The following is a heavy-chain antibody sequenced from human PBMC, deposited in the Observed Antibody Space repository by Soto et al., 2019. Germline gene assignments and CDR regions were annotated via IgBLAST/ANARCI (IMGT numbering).Heavy chain of an antibody. CDR1: GFIFSNYG. Sequence: QVQLVESGGGVVQPGRSLRLSCAASGFIFSNYGMHWVRQAPGKGLEWVALMWYDGIKTFYADSVKGRFTISRDTSKNTLYLQIDTLRADDTAVYYCARDLSGPLDYWGQGTLVTVSS. CDR2: MWYDGIKT. V-gene: IGHV3-33*01. CDR3: ARDLSGPLDY. J-gene: IGHJ4*02.